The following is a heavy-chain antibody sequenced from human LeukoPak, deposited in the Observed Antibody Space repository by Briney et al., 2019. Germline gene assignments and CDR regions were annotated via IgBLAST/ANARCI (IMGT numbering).Heavy chain of an antibody. CDR1: GYAFSTYG. CDR2: ISSYNGNT. CDR3: ADWSQGGFAP. Sequence: ASVKVSCKASGYAFSTYGFSWVRQTPGQGLEWMGWISSYNGNTNYAQNLQGRVTLTTDTSTTTAYIELRNLRSDDTAVYHCADWSQGGFAPWGQGTLVTVSS. D-gene: IGHD1-1*01. J-gene: IGHJ5*02. V-gene: IGHV1-18*01.